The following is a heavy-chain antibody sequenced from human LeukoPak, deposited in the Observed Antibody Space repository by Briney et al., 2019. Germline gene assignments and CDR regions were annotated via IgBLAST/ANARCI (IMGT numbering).Heavy chain of an antibody. CDR1: GDSVSSNSAA. Sequence: SQTLSLTCAISGDSVSSNSAAWNWIRQSPSRGLEWLGRTYYRSKWYNDYAVSVKSRITINPDTSKNQFSLQLNSVTPEDTAVYYCARDQGISPTMYSSSSVGHFDYWGQGTLVTVSS. CDR2: TYYRSKWYN. D-gene: IGHD6-6*01. J-gene: IGHJ4*02. CDR3: ARDQGISPTMYSSSSVGHFDY. V-gene: IGHV6-1*01.